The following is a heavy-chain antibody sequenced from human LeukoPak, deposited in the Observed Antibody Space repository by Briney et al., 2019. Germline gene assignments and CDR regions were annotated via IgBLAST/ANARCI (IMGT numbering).Heavy chain of an antibody. J-gene: IGHJ6*02. D-gene: IGHD2-8*02. V-gene: IGHV3-74*01. CDR2: ISPEGSGT. CDR3: TRVQAGRSGLMDV. Sequence: PGGSLRLSCAAPGLSVSSNYMSWVRQTPGKGLVWVSRISPEGSGTTYADSVKGRFTISRDNAKNTLYLQMNSLRDEDAAVYHCTRVQAGRSGLMDVWGRGTTVTVSS. CDR1: GLSVSSNY.